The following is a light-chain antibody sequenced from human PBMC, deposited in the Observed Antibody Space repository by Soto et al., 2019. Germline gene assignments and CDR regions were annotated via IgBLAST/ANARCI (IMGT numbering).Light chain of an antibody. CDR3: SSFTSTRTWV. V-gene: IGLV2-14*01. CDR1: SGDVGGYNY. Sequence: QSALTQPASVSGSPGQSITISCTGTSGDVGGYNYVSWFQQYPGKAPKLIIYEVSNRPSGVSVRFSGSKSGNTASLTISGLQAEDEADFYCSSFTSTRTWVFGGGTKLTVL. CDR2: EVS. J-gene: IGLJ3*02.